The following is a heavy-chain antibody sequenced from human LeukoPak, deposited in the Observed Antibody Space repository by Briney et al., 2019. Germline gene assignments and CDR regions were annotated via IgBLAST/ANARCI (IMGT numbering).Heavy chain of an antibody. J-gene: IGHJ4*02. V-gene: IGHV3-21*01. Sequence: KTGGSLRLSCAASGFTFSSYAMSWVRQAPGKGLEWVSSISSSSSYIYYADSVKGRFTISRDNAKNSLYLQMNSLRAEDTAVYYCASPYGGDDYWGQGTLVTVSS. CDR3: ASPYGGDDY. CDR1: GFTFSSYA. CDR2: ISSSSSYI. D-gene: IGHD4-23*01.